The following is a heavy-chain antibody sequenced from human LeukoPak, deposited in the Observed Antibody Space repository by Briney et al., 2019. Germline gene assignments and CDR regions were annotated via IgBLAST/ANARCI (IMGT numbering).Heavy chain of an antibody. J-gene: IGHJ4*02. Sequence: SVKVSCKASGGTFSSYAISWVRQAPGQGLEWMGGIIPIFGTANYAQKFQGRVTITADESTSTAYMELSSLRSEDTAVYYCARVVSSGSYLPDYWGQGTLVTVSS. CDR3: ARVVSSGSYLPDY. V-gene: IGHV1-69*01. CDR1: GGTFSSYA. D-gene: IGHD3-10*01. CDR2: IIPIFGTA.